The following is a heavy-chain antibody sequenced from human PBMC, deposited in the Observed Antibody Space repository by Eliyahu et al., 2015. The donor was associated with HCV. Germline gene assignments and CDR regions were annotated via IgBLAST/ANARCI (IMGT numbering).Heavy chain of an antibody. CDR3: ARLPDHLGELSVDY. CDR1: GFTFSSYS. CDR2: ISSSSSXI. J-gene: IGHJ4*02. D-gene: IGHD3-16*02. V-gene: IGHV3-21*01. Sequence: EVQLVESGGGLVKPGGSLRLSCXASGFTFSSYSMNWVRQAPGKGLEWVSSISSSSSXIYYADSVKGRFTISRDNAKNSLYLQMNSLRAEDTAVYYCARLPDHLGELSVDYWGQGTLVTVSS.